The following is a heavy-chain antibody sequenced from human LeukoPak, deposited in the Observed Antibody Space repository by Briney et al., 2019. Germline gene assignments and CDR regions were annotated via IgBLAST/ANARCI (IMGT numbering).Heavy chain of an antibody. J-gene: IGHJ4*02. D-gene: IGHD5-12*01. CDR3: TTDEYSGYDFYY. Sequence: PGGSLRLSCAASGFTFSSYAMSWVRQAPGKGLEWVSSISSSSSYIYYADSVKGRFTISRDNAKNSLYLQMNSLRAEDTAVYYCTTDEYSGYDFYYWGQGTLVTVSS. CDR2: ISSSSSYI. V-gene: IGHV3-21*01. CDR1: GFTFSSYA.